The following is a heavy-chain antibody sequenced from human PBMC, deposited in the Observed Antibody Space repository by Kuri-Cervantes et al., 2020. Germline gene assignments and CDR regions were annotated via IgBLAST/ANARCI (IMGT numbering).Heavy chain of an antibody. CDR1: GGTFSSYA. D-gene: IGHD2-8*02. Sequence: SVKVSCKASGGTFSSYAISWVRQAPGQGLEWMGGIIPIFGTANYAQKFQGRVTITTDESTSTAYMELSSLRAEDTAVYHCARGGSCIGDVCTANRYYYMDVWGEGTTVTVSS. J-gene: IGHJ6*03. CDR3: ARGGSCIGDVCTANRYYYMDV. V-gene: IGHV1-69*05. CDR2: IIPIFGTA.